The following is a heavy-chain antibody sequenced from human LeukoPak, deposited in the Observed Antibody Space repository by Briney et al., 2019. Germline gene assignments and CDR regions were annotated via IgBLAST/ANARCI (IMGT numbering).Heavy chain of an antibody. CDR3: AREPGYSSGWYGKFDP. D-gene: IGHD6-19*01. J-gene: IGHJ5*02. V-gene: IGHV3-21*05. CDR1: GFRFSIYA. Sequence: GGSLRLSCAASGFRFSIYAMNWVRQAPGKGLEWISYIDSGATDILYADSVKGRFTISRDNAKNSLYLQMNSLRAEDTAVYYCAREPGYSSGWYGKFDPWGQGTLVTVSS. CDR2: IDSGATDI.